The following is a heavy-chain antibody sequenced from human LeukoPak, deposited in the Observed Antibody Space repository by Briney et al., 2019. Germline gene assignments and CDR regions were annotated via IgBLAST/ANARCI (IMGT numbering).Heavy chain of an antibody. CDR2: IYPGDSDT. Sequence: GESLKISCKGSGYRFTNHWIGWVRQMPGKGLECMGIIYPGDSDTRYSPSFQGQVTISADKSISTAYLQWSSLKASDTAMYYCTRLPQWGGTYHFDYWGQGTLLTVSS. J-gene: IGHJ4*02. D-gene: IGHD1-26*01. CDR3: TRLPQWGGTYHFDY. V-gene: IGHV5-51*01. CDR1: GYRFTNHW.